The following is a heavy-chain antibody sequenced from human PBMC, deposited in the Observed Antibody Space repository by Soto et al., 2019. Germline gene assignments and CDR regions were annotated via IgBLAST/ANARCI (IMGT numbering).Heavy chain of an antibody. CDR3: ARDAIEMATIGDAFDI. V-gene: IGHV4-31*03. CDR1: GGSISSGGYY. D-gene: IGHD5-12*01. Sequence: SATLSLTCTVSGGSISSGGYYWSWIRQHPGKGLEWIGYIYYSGSTYYNPSLKSRVTISVDTSKNQFSLKLSSVTAADTAVYYCARDAIEMATIGDAFDIWGQGTMVTVSS. J-gene: IGHJ3*02. CDR2: IYYSGST.